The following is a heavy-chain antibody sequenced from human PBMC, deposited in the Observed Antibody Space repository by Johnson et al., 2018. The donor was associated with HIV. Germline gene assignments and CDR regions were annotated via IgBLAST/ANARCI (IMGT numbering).Heavy chain of an antibody. D-gene: IGHD2-2*01. CDR2: ISWDGGST. Sequence: VQLVESGGVVVQPGGSLRLSCAASGFTFDDYAMHWVRQAPGKGLEWVSLISWDGGSTYYADSVKGRFTISRDNSKNTLYLQMNSLRAEDTAVYYCARDRKYQLLLKLSSADAFDIWGQGTMVTVSS. CDR3: ARDRKYQLLLKLSSADAFDI. CDR1: GFTFDDYA. J-gene: IGHJ3*02. V-gene: IGHV3-43D*03.